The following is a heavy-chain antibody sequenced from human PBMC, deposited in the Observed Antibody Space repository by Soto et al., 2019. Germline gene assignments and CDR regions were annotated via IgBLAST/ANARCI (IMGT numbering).Heavy chain of an antibody. CDR3: ARSRWGYSGRWFEP. CDR2: INHSGST. V-gene: IGHV4-34*01. J-gene: IGHJ5*02. CDR1: GGSFSGYY. Sequence: SETLSLTCAVYGGSFSGYYWSWIRQPPGKGLEWIGEINHSGSTNYNPSLKSRVTISVDTSKNQFSLKLSSVTAADTAVYYCARSRWGYSGRWFEPWGQGTLVTVSS. D-gene: IGHD2-21*01.